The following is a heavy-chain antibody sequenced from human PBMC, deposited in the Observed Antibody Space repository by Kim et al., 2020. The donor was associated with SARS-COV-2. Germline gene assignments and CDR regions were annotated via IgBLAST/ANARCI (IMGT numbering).Heavy chain of an antibody. J-gene: IGHJ4*02. V-gene: IGHV3-33*06. CDR2: IWYDGSNK. CDR1: GFTFSSYA. D-gene: IGHD5-18*01. Sequence: GGSLRLSCAASGFTFSSYAMHWVRQAPGKGLEWVAVIWYDGSNKYYADSVKGRFTISRDNSKNTLYLQMNSLRAEDTAVYYCAKDSNRIGYSYGIDYWGQGTLVTVSS. CDR3: AKDSNRIGYSYGIDY.